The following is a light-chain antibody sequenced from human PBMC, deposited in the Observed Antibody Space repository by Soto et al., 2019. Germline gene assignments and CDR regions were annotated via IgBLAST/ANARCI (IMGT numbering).Light chain of an antibody. CDR3: SSYTSSSTRVV. CDR1: SSDVGGYNY. V-gene: IGLV2-14*01. J-gene: IGLJ2*01. CDR2: EVS. Sequence: QSALTQPASVSGSPGQSITISCTGTSSDVGGYNYVSWYQQHPGKAPKLMIYEVSNRPSGVSNRFSGSKSDNTASLTISGLQAEDEADYYCSSYTSSSTRVVFGGGTKVTVL.